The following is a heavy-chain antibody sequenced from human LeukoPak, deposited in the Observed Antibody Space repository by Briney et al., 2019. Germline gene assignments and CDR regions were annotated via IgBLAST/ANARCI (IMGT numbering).Heavy chain of an antibody. CDR2: IYYSGST. D-gene: IGHD5-18*01. CDR3: ARDLSGYSYGYGMDV. V-gene: IGHV4-59*01. Sequence: SETLSLTCTVSGGSISSYYWSWIRQPPGKGLEWIGYIYYSGSTNYTPSLKSRVTIPVDTSKNQFSLKLSSVTAADTAVYYCARDLSGYSYGYGMDVWGQGTTVTVSS. CDR1: GGSISSYY. J-gene: IGHJ6*02.